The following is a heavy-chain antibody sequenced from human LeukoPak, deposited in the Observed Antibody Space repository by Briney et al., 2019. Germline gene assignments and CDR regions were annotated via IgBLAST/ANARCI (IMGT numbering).Heavy chain of an antibody. CDR3: ARRYYYDSSPFDY. V-gene: IGHV1-8*03. Sequence: ASVKVSCKASGYTFTSYDINWVRQATGQGLEWMGWMNPNSGNTGYAQKFQGRVTITRNTSISTAYMELSSLRSEDTAVYYCARRYYYDSSPFDYWGQGTLVTVSS. CDR2: MNPNSGNT. D-gene: IGHD3-22*01. J-gene: IGHJ4*02. CDR1: GYTFTSYD.